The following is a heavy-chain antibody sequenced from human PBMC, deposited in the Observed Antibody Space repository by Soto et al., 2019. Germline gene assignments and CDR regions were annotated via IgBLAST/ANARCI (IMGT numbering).Heavy chain of an antibody. Sequence: PSETLSLTCAVYGGSFSGDYWSWIRQPPGKGLEWIGEINHSGSTNYNPSLKSRVTISVDTSKNQFSLKLSSVTAADTAVYYCARDRPRVRESWFDPWGQGILVTVSS. CDR1: GGSFSGDY. CDR2: INHSGST. V-gene: IGHV4-34*01. CDR3: ARDRPRVRESWFDP. J-gene: IGHJ5*02. D-gene: IGHD4-4*01.